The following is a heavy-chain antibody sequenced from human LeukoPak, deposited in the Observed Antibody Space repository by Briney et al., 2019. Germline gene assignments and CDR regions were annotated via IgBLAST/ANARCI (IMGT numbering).Heavy chain of an antibody. V-gene: IGHV3-48*03. D-gene: IGHD3-10*01. CDR3: TRDRPSGNITMIRGVTLDY. Sequence: GGSLRLSCAASGFTFRSYEMNWVRQAPGMGLEWISYISSSGTAIYYADSVKGRFTISRDNAKNSLYLHMNSLRAEDTAVYYCTRDRPSGNITMIRGVTLDYWGQGTLVTVSS. CDR2: ISSSGTAI. CDR1: GFTFRSYE. J-gene: IGHJ4*02.